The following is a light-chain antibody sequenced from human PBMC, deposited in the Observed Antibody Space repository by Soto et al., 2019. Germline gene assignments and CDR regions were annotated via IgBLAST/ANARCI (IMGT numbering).Light chain of an antibody. CDR3: QHSYNTPRT. V-gene: IGKV1-39*01. J-gene: IGKJ1*01. Sequence: DIQMTQSPSSLSASVGDRVTITCRASQSISTYLNWYQQKPGKAPKLLIYGASSLQSGVPSRFSGSGSGTGFTLAISSLQTEDFATSYCQHSYNTPRTFGQGTKVEIK. CDR1: QSISTY. CDR2: GAS.